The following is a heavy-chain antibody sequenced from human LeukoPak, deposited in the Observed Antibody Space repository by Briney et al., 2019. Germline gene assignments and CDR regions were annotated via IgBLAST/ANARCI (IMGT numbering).Heavy chain of an antibody. CDR3: ARASTVTDWYFDL. J-gene: IGHJ2*01. CDR1: GYSFTSYW. V-gene: IGHV5-51*01. Sequence: GESLKISCKGSGYSFTSYWIGWVRQMPGKGLEWMGIIYPGDSDTRYSPSFQGQVTISADKSISTAYPQWSSLKASDTAMYYCARASTVTDWYFDLWGRGTLVTVSS. D-gene: IGHD4-17*01. CDR2: IYPGDSDT.